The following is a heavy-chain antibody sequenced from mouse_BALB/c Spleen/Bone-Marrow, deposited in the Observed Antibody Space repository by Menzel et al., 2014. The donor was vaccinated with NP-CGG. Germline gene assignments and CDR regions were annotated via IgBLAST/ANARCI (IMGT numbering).Heavy chain of an antibody. CDR2: IWAGGST. Sequence: QVQLKESGPGLVAPSQSLSITCTVSGFSLTNYCVHWVRQPPGKGLEWLGAIWAGGSTNYKSALMSRLSISKDNSKSQVFLRMNSLQTDGTAMYYCARDGATGRLAYWGQGTLVTVSA. V-gene: IGHV2-9*02. J-gene: IGHJ3*01. CDR3: ARDGATGRLAY. D-gene: IGHD3-1*01. CDR1: GFSLTNYC.